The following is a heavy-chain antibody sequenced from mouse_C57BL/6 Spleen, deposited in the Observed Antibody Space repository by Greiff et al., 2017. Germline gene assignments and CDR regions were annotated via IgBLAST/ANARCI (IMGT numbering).Heavy chain of an antibody. J-gene: IGHJ4*01. Sequence: EVQLQESGPGLVKPSQSLSLTCSVTGYSITSGYYWNWIRQFPGNKLEWMGYLSYDGSNNYNPSLKNRISITRDTSKNQFFLKLNSVTTKDTATYYCARGPTGTNYYARDYWGQGTSVTVSS. V-gene: IGHV3-6*01. D-gene: IGHD4-1*02. CDR2: LSYDGSN. CDR3: ARGPTGTNYYARDY. CDR1: GYSITSGYY.